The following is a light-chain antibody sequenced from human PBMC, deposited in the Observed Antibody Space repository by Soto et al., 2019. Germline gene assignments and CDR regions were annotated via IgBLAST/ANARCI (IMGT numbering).Light chain of an antibody. CDR3: AAWDDSLNGRV. J-gene: IGLJ3*02. Sequence: QSELTQPPSASGTPGQRVTISCSGSSSNIGGNSVNWYQHLPGTAPKLLIYTNNQRPSGVPDRFSGSKSVTSASLAISGLQSEDEADYYCAAWDDSLNGRVFGGGTKVTVL. V-gene: IGLV1-44*01. CDR1: SSNIGGNS. CDR2: TNN.